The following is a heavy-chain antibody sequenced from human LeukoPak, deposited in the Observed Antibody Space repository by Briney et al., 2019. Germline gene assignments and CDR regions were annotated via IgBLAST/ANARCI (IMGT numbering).Heavy chain of an antibody. CDR3: ARAEWSNWYFDL. CDR1: GFTFSTYW. V-gene: IGHV3-7*03. Sequence: GGSLRLSCVASGFTFSTYWMTWVRQAPGKGLEGVANIRQDGNEKKYVASVKGRFTISRDNAKNSLYLQMNSLRAEGTAVYYCARAEWSNWYFDLWGRGTLVTVSS. CDR2: IRQDGNEK. D-gene: IGHD3-3*01. J-gene: IGHJ2*01.